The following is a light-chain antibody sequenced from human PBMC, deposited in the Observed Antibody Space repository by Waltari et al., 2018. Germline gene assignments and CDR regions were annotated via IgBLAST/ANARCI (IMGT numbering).Light chain of an antibody. V-gene: IGLV2-23*01. Sequence: QSALTQPASVSGSPGQSITISCTRTSSDIGSYNLVSWYQQYPGKAPKLMIYAGSQRPSGVSNRFSGSKSGNMASLTISGLQTEDEADYYCCSYAGSSAFYVFGTGTKVTVL. CDR1: SSDIGSYNL. CDR3: CSYAGSSAFYV. J-gene: IGLJ1*01. CDR2: AGS.